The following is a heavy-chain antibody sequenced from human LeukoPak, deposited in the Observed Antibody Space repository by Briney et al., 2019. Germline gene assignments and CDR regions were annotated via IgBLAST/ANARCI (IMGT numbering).Heavy chain of an antibody. CDR3: AARSSGNPYF. CDR2: ISGSGGTT. D-gene: IGHD1-26*01. V-gene: IGHV3-23*01. Sequence: GGSLRLSCAASGFTFNNYAMNWVRQAPGKGLEWVSVISGSGGTTYYADSVKGRFTISRDNAENSLYLQMNSLRVEDTAVYYCAARSSGNPYFWGQGTLVTVSS. CDR1: GFTFNNYA. J-gene: IGHJ4*02.